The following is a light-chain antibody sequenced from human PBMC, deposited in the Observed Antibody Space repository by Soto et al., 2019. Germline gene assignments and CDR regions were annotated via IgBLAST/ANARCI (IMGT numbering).Light chain of an antibody. CDR3: QQYNKWPLT. CDR1: HSVSSN. J-gene: IGKJ4*01. V-gene: IGKV3-15*01. Sequence: EIVMTQSPATLSVSPGERATLSCRASHSVSSNLAWYQQKPGQAPRLLIYVTSTRATGIPARFSGSGSGTDFTLTISTLQSEDFAVYYCQQYNKWPLTFGGGTKVEIK. CDR2: VTS.